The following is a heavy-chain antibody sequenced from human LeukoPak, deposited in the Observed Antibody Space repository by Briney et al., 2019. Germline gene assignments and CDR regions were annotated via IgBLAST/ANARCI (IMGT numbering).Heavy chain of an antibody. CDR2: IWYDGSNK. Sequence: PGGSLRLSCAASRFTFRSYGMHWVRQAPGKGLERVAVIWYDGSNKYYADSVKGRFTISRDNSKNTLYLQMNSLRAEDTAVYYCVRDSRLRDPRRDAFDLWGQGTMVTVSS. CDR1: RFTFRSYG. J-gene: IGHJ3*01. V-gene: IGHV3-33*01. D-gene: IGHD5-24*01. CDR3: VRDSRLRDPRRDAFDL.